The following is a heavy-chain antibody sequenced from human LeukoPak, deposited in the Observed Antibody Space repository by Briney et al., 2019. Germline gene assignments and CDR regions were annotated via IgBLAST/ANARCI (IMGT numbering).Heavy chain of an antibody. D-gene: IGHD3-16*01. Sequence: SETLSLTCAVYGGSFSGYYWSWIRQPPGKGLEWIGEINHSGSTNYNPSLKSRVTISVDTSKNQFSLKLSSVTAADTAVYYCARGSGEYAFDIWGQGAMVTVSS. CDR3: ARGSGEYAFDI. CDR2: INHSGST. CDR1: GGSFSGYY. V-gene: IGHV4-34*01. J-gene: IGHJ3*02.